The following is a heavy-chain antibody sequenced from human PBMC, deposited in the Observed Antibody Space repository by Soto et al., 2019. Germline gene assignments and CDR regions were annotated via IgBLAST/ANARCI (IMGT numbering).Heavy chain of an antibody. V-gene: IGHV4-34*01. CDR1: GGSFSGYY. Sequence: SETLSLTCAVYGGSFSGYYLSWIRQPPGKGLEWIGEINHSGSTNYNPSLKSRVTISVDTSKNQFALKLSSVTAADTAVYYCARGPPIVEDYYYHVEDWGKGTTVTVSS. CDR3: ARGPPIVEDYYYHVED. J-gene: IGHJ6*03. D-gene: IGHD2-21*01. CDR2: INHSGST.